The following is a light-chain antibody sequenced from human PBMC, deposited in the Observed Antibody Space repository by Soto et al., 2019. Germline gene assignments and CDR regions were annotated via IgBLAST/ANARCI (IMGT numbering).Light chain of an antibody. CDR1: SSNIGNYY. V-gene: IGLV1-47*01. J-gene: IGLJ6*01. CDR3: AGWCDSMSVL. CDR2: RNN. Sequence: QSALTQPSPASATPGQKVTIPCLGSSSNIGNYYVHWYQQLPEAAPKLLIYRNNQRPSGVPDRFSGSKSGTSASLSISGLRSEDEANSFCAGWCDSMSVLFGRGRKVTLL.